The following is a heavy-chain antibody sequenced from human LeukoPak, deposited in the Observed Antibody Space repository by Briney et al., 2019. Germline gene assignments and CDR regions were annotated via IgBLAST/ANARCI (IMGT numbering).Heavy chain of an antibody. D-gene: IGHD3-10*01. V-gene: IGHV1-3*01. CDR3: ARDLTGRFGELLYSFDY. J-gene: IGHJ4*02. CDR2: INAGNGNT. Sequence: ASVKVSCKASGYTFTSYAMHWVRQVPGQRLEWMGWINAGNGNTKYSQKLQGRVTLTRDTSASTAYMELTSLRSEDTAVYYCARDLTGRFGELLYSFDYWGQGTLVTVSS. CDR1: GYTFTSYA.